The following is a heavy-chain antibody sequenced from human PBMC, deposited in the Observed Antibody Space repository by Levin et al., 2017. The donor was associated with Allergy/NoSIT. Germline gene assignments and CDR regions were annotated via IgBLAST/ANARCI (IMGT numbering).Heavy chain of an antibody. CDR3: ARDGDGDYSYYGMDV. CDR1: GGTFSSYA. Sequence: KISCKASGGTFSSYAISWVRQAPGQGLEWMGGIIPIFGTANYAQKFQGRVTITADESTSTAYMELSSLRSEDTAVYYCARDGDGDYSYYGMDVWGQGTTVTVSS. CDR2: IIPIFGTA. D-gene: IGHD2-21*02. J-gene: IGHJ6*02. V-gene: IGHV1-69*01.